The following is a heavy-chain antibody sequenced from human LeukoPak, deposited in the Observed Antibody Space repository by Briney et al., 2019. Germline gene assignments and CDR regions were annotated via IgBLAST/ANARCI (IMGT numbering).Heavy chain of an antibody. CDR2: IYHSGST. Sequence: SETLSLTCTVSGGSISSSNWWSWVRQPPGKGLEWIGEIYHSGSTNYNPSLKSRVTISVDKSKNQFSLKLSSVTAADTAVYYCARDRGVTTSYYYYMDVWGKGTTVTVSS. V-gene: IGHV4-4*02. D-gene: IGHD3-10*01. CDR1: GGSISSSNW. J-gene: IGHJ6*03. CDR3: ARDRGVTTSYYYYMDV.